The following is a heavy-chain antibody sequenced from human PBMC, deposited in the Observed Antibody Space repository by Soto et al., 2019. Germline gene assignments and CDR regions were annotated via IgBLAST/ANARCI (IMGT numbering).Heavy chain of an antibody. D-gene: IGHD6-19*01. Sequence: QVQLVQSGAEVRKPGASVKVSCKSSGYIFSGNYLHWVRRAPGQGLEWMAWINAKNGATNYAQKFRGRATVTRDTSISTTYLELSGLTSDDTAVYYCARAREDSSGWFDHGGQGTQVTVSP. CDR3: ARAREDSSGWFDH. V-gene: IGHV1-2*02. J-gene: IGHJ5*02. CDR2: INAKNGAT. CDR1: GYIFSGNY.